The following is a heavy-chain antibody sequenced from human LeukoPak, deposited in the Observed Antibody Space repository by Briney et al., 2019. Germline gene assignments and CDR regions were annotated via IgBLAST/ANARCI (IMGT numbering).Heavy chain of an antibody. V-gene: IGHV3-21*01. J-gene: IGHJ4*02. CDR3: ARVPENYYDSSGQDY. Sequence: GGSLTLSCAASGFTFSSYSMSWVRQPPGKGLEWVSYISGSGSYIYYADSVTARFTISRDNAKNSLYLQMNSLRAEHTAVYYCARVPENYYDSSGQDYWGQGTLVTVSS. CDR2: ISGSGSYI. D-gene: IGHD3-22*01. CDR1: GFTFSSYS.